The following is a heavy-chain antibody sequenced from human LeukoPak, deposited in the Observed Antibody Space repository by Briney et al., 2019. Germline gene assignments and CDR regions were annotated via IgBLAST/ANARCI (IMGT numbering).Heavy chain of an antibody. CDR3: ARVPNSGYGWLVQYYFDY. CDR2: IYYSGST. V-gene: IGHV4-39*07. D-gene: IGHD5-12*01. Sequence: SETLSLTCTVSGGSISSSSYYWGWIRQPPGKGLEWIGSIYYSGSTYYNPSLKSRVTISVDTSKNRFSLKLSSVTAADTAVYYCARVPNSGYGWLVQYYFDYWGQGTLVTVSS. CDR1: GGSISSSSYY. J-gene: IGHJ4*02.